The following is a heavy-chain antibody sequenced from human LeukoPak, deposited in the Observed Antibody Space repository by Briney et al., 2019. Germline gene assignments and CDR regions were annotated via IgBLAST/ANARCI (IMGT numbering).Heavy chain of an antibody. CDR3: ARGRGTSGSNRDFHYYYYMDV. J-gene: IGHJ6*03. CDR2: MNECNGNT. CDR1: GYIFTDYA. Sequence: ASVKVSCKASGYIFTDYAIHWLRQAPGQRPEWMGWMNECNGNTKYSQKFHGRITLIRDTSAATAYMELSSLRHDDLAVYYCARGRGTSGSNRDFHYYYYMDVWGKGTTVTVSS. V-gene: IGHV1-3*01. D-gene: IGHD2-15*01.